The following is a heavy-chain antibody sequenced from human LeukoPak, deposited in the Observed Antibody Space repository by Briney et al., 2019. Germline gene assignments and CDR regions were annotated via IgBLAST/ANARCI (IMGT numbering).Heavy chain of an antibody. CDR2: INPNSGGT. CDR1: GYTFTGYY. CDR3: ATSRLAYCGGDCYPFDY. J-gene: IGHJ4*02. D-gene: IGHD2-21*01. Sequence: GASVKVSCKASGYTFTGYYMHWVRQAPGQGLEWMGRINPNSGGTNYAQKFQGRVTMTRDTSISTAYMELSRLRSDDTAVYYCATSRLAYCGGDCYPFDYWGQGTLVTVSS. V-gene: IGHV1-2*06.